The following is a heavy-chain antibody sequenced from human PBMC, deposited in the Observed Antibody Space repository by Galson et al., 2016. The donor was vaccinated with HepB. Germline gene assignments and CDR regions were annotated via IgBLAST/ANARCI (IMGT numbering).Heavy chain of an antibody. Sequence: SLRLSCAASGFTFSSNAMNWVRQAPGKGLEWISGISGSGGTTYYADSVKGRFTISRDNSKNTLHLQMNSLRAEDTAVHFCAKYHYYGSGTTSWGQGTLVTVSS. CDR1: GFTFSSNA. D-gene: IGHD3-10*01. V-gene: IGHV3-23*01. CDR3: AKYHYYGSGTTS. J-gene: IGHJ5*02. CDR2: ISGSGGTT.